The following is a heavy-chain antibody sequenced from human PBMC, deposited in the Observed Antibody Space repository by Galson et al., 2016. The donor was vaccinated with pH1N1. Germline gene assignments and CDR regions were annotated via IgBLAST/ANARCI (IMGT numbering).Heavy chain of an antibody. CDR3: ARLDYGDYSGYFEY. CDR1: GFSLSTSGMC. Sequence: PALVKPTQTLTLTCTFSGFSLSTSGMCVSWIRQPPGKALEWLALIDWDDDKYYSTSQKTRLTISKDTSKNQVVLTMTNMDPVDTATYYCARLDYGDYSGYFEYWGQGTLVTVSS. D-gene: IGHD4-17*01. V-gene: IGHV2-70*01. CDR2: IDWDDDK. J-gene: IGHJ4*02.